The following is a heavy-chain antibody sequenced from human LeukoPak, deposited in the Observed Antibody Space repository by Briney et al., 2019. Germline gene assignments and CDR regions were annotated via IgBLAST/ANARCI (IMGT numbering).Heavy chain of an antibody. D-gene: IGHD6-13*01. CDR2: INHSGST. J-gene: IGHJ4*02. Sequence: SETLSLTCAVYGGSFSGYYWSWIRQPPGKELEWIGEINHSGSTNYNPSLKSRVTISVDTSKNQFSLKLSSVTAADTAVYYCAKDFNGAAAGFFDYWGQGTLVTVSS. CDR3: AKDFNGAAAGFFDY. CDR1: GGSFSGYY. V-gene: IGHV4-34*01.